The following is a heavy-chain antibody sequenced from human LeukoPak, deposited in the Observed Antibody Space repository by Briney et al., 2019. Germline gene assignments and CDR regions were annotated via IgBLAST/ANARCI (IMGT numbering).Heavy chain of an antibody. V-gene: IGHV3-30*18. J-gene: IGHJ4*02. CDR2: ISYDGSNK. CDR3: AKDFVSSSWSFDY. D-gene: IGHD6-13*01. CDR1: GFTFSSYG. Sequence: GGSLRLSCAASGFTFSSYGMHWVRQAPGKGLEWVAVISYDGSNKYYADSVKGRFTISRDNSKNTLYLQMNSLRAEDTAVYYCAKDFVSSSWSFDYRGQGTLVTVSS.